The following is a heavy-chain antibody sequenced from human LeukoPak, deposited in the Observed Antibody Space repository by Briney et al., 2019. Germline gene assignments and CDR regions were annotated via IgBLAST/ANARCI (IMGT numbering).Heavy chain of an antibody. D-gene: IGHD4-11*01. CDR2: INHRGST. J-gene: IGHJ4*02. Sequence: PSETLSLTCAVYGGSFTGYFWNWIRQSPGKGLEWIGEINHRGSTNYNPSLKSRLTISVDTSKNQFSLRLTSVTAADTGVYFCARDPSTVMTVPWYFDTWGQGTLVTVSS. V-gene: IGHV4-34*01. CDR1: GGSFTGYF. CDR3: ARDPSTVMTVPWYFDT.